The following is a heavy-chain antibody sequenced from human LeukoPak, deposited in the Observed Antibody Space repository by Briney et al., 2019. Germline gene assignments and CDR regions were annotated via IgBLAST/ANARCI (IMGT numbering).Heavy chain of an antibody. D-gene: IGHD6-19*01. Sequence: SETLSLTCAVYGGSFSGYYWSWIRQPPGKGLEWIGEINHSGSTNYNPSLKSRVTISVDTSKNQFSLKLSSVTAADTAVYYCATAPWGYSSGWYFFDYWGQGTLVTVSS. CDR1: GGSFSGYY. V-gene: IGHV4-34*01. J-gene: IGHJ4*02. CDR2: INHSGST. CDR3: ATAPWGYSSGWYFFDY.